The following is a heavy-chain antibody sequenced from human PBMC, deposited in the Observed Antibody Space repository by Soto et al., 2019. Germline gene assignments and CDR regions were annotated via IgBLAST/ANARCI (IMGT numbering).Heavy chain of an antibody. Sequence: PSETLSLTCTVSGASISTSYWSWIRLPPGKGLEWIGYIYSSGTTKYNPSLKSRVAISIDTSKNQFSLKLSSVTAADTAIYYCGRDLGGAYGAFDHWGQGTLVTVS. J-gene: IGHJ4*02. CDR2: IYSSGTT. CDR3: GRDLGGAYGAFDH. D-gene: IGHD4-17*01. CDR1: GASISTSY. V-gene: IGHV4-59*01.